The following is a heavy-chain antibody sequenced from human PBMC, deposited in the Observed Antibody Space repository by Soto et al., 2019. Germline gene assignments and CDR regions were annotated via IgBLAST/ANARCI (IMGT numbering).Heavy chain of an antibody. V-gene: IGHV1-69*01. CDR2: IIPIFGTA. CDR3: ARISYDVLQNWFDP. J-gene: IGHJ5*02. D-gene: IGHD3-9*01. CDR1: GGTFSSYP. Sequence: QVQLVQSGAELKKPGSSVTVSCKASGGTFSSYPISWVRQAPGQSLQWVGGIIPIFGTANYAQKFQGRVSITADESTSTAYMILNSLRFEDTAVYYCARISYDVLQNWFDPWGQGTLVSVSS.